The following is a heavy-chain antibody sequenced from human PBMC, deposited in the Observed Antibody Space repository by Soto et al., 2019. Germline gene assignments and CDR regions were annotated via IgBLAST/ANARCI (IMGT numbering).Heavy chain of an antibody. D-gene: IGHD3-22*01. CDR3: ARDTKEYYYDSSGYYLGYYYYGMDV. CDR2: IYYSGST. V-gene: IGHV4-61*01. J-gene: IGHJ6*02. Sequence: QVQLQESGPGLVKPSETLSLTCTVSGGSVSGGNYYWSWIRQPPGKGLEWIGYIYYSGSTNYNPSLMSRVTLSVNPSKNQFSLKLSPVTAADTAVYYCARDTKEYYYDSSGYYLGYYYYGMDVWGQGTTVTVSS. CDR1: GGSVSGGNYY.